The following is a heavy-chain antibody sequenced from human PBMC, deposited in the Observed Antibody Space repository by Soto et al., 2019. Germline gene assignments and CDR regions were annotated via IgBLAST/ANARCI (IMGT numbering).Heavy chain of an antibody. D-gene: IGHD1-1*01. CDR2: IIPILGIA. J-gene: IGHJ3*02. CDR1: GGTFSSYT. Sequence: SVKVSCKASGGTFSSYTISWVRQAPGQGLEWMGRIIPILGIANYAQKFQGRVTITADKSTSTAYMELSSLRSEDTAVYYCARDSRSTGTYDAFDIWDQGTMVTVSS. V-gene: IGHV1-69*04. CDR3: ARDSRSTGTYDAFDI.